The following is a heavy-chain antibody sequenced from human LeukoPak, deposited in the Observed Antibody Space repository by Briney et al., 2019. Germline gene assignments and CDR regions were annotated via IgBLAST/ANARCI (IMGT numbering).Heavy chain of an antibody. D-gene: IGHD3-16*02. CDR3: ARDRPRWIDY. V-gene: IGHV3-74*01. CDR2: INSDGSST. CDR1: GFAFSSYW. Sequence: GGSLRLSCAASGFAFSSYWMHWVRQVPGKGLVWVSRINSDGSSTNYAGFVKGRFTISRDNAKNTLYLQMNSLRAEDTAVYYCARDRPRWIDYWGQGTLVTVSS. J-gene: IGHJ4*02.